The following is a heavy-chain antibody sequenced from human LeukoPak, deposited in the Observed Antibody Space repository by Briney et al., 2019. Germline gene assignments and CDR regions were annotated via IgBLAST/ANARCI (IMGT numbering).Heavy chain of an antibody. Sequence: GGSLRLSCAASGFTISNYWMSWVRQAPGKGLEWVANIKQDGSERYYADSVKGRFTVSRDNAKNSLYLQMNSLRVDDTAVYYCARENTAVPGGDCWGQGTLVTVSS. V-gene: IGHV3-7*01. CDR1: GFTISNYW. CDR3: ARENTAVPGGDC. J-gene: IGHJ4*02. D-gene: IGHD5-18*01. CDR2: IKQDGSER.